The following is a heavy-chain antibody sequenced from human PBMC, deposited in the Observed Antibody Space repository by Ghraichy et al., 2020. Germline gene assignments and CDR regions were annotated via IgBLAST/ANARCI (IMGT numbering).Heavy chain of an antibody. J-gene: IGHJ6*03. Sequence: GGSLRLSCVASGFTFSSYWMHWVREAPGKGLVWVSRINSDGSSTSYADSVKGRFTISRDNAKNTLYLQMNSLRAEDTAVYYCARDYCSGGSCYPYMDVWGKGTTVTVSS. V-gene: IGHV3-74*01. CDR3: ARDYCSGGSCYPYMDV. D-gene: IGHD2-15*01. CDR2: INSDGSST. CDR1: GFTFSSYW.